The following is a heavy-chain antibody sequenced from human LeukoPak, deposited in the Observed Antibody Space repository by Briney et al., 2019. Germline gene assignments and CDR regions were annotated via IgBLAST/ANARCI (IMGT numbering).Heavy chain of an antibody. V-gene: IGHV1-2*02. CDR3: ARVRNSGGYHFDY. J-gene: IGHJ4*02. Sequence: ASVKVSCKASGYTFTGYYLHWVRQAPGQGLQWMGWINPNSGGTNYAQKFQGRVTVTRDTSISTAYMGLSRLRSDDTAVYYCARVRNSGGYHFDYWGQGTLVTVSS. CDR2: INPNSGGT. D-gene: IGHD2-15*01. CDR1: GYTFTGYY.